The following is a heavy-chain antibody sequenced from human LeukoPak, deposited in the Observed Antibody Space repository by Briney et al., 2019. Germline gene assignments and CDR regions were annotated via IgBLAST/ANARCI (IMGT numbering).Heavy chain of an antibody. CDR3: ARVRTATRTFDY. Sequence: ASVKVSCKASGYTFTSYDINWVRQATGQGLEWMGWMNPNSGNTGYAQKFQGRVTMTRNTSISTAYMELSSLRSEDTAVYYCARVRTATRTFDYWGQGTLVTVSS. CDR1: GYTFTSYD. CDR2: MNPNSGNT. J-gene: IGHJ4*02. V-gene: IGHV1-8*01. D-gene: IGHD5-12*01.